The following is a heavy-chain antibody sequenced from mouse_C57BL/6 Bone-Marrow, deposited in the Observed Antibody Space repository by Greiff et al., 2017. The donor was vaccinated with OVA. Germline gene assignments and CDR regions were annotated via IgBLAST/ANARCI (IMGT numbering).Heavy chain of an antibody. CDR2: ISDGGSYT. CDR1: GFTFSSYA. J-gene: IGHJ4*01. CDR3: ARWLLLAMDY. V-gene: IGHV5-4*01. Sequence: EVQRVESGGGLVKPGGSLKLSCAASGFTFSSYAMSWVRQTPEKRLEWVATISDGGSYTYSPDNVKGRFTISRDNAKNNLYLQMSHLKSEDTAMYYCARWLLLAMDYWGQGTSVTVSS. D-gene: IGHD2-3*01.